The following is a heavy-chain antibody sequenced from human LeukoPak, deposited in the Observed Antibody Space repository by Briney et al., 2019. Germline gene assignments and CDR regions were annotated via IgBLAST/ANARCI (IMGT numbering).Heavy chain of an antibody. V-gene: IGHV4-59*12. CDR1: GGSISSYY. CDR3: ARGRIDSNYYFDY. Sequence: SETLSLTCTVSGGSISSYYWSWIRQPPGKGLEWIGYIYYSGSTNYDPSLKSRVTISVDTSKNQFSLKLSSVTAADTAVYYCARGRIDSNYYFDYWGQGTLVTVSS. CDR2: IYYSGST. D-gene: IGHD4-11*01. J-gene: IGHJ4*02.